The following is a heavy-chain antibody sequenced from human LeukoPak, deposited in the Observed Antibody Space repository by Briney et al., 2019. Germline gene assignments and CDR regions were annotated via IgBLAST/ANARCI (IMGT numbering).Heavy chain of an antibody. V-gene: IGHV1-69*13. CDR1: GGTFSSYA. D-gene: IGHD5-12*01. CDR3: ASTGYDYYYYGMDV. Sequence: GASVTVSFKASGGTFSSYAISWVRQAPGQGLEWMGGIIPIFGTANYAQKFQGRVTITADESTSTAYMELSSLRSEDTAVYYCASTGYDYYYYGMDVWGQGTTVTVSS. CDR2: IIPIFGTA. J-gene: IGHJ6*02.